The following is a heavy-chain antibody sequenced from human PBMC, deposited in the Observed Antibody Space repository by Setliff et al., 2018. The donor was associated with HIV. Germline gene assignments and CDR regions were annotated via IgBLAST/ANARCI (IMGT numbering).Heavy chain of an antibody. CDR2: INDYSGKT. D-gene: IGHD3-16*01. CDR1: GYTFSIFG. CDR3: AREAPRSASGAFEM. J-gene: IGHJ4*01. Sequence: ASVKVSCKSSGYTFSIFGVSWVRQAPGQGLEWLGYINDYSGKTHFSPTLQGRLTMTTDTSTDTVYLELRSLDSDDTAIDYCAREAPRSASGAFEMWGLGTLVTVSS. V-gene: IGHV1-18*01.